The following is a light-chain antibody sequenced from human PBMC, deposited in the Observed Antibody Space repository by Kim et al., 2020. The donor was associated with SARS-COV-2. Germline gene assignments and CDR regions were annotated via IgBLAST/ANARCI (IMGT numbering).Light chain of an antibody. J-gene: IGKJ2*03. CDR1: QSVGSSL. CDR2: EAF. V-gene: IGKV3-20*01. CDR3: QQYGSSPYS. Sequence: LTPGKRTTLPCRASQSVGSSLLAWYKQNPGQAPRLLIYEAFKRVAGIPDRFSGSGSGTDFSLTISRPEPEDFAMYYCQQYGSSPYSFGQGTKLEI.